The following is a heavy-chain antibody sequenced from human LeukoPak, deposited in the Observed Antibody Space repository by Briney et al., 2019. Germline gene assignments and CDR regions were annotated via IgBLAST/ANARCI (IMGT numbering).Heavy chain of an antibody. CDR3: ARHVAAAGTTIYWYFDL. D-gene: IGHD6-13*01. Sequence: KPSETLSLTCTVSGGSISSHYWSWIRQPPGKGLEWLGYIYHSGSTNYVPSLKSRVTISVDTSKTHLSLKLSSVTAADTAVYYCARHVAAAGTTIYWYFDLWGRGTLVTVSS. CDR1: GGSISSHY. J-gene: IGHJ2*01. CDR2: IYHSGST. V-gene: IGHV4-59*08.